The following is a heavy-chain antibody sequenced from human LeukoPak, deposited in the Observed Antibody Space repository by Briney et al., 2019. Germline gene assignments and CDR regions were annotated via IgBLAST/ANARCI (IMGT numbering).Heavy chain of an antibody. CDR3: ARFEQWLKYYFDY. CDR2: IKQDGSEK. V-gene: IGHV3-7*01. Sequence: GGSLRLSCAASGFTFSSYWMSWVRQAPGKGLEWVANIKQDGSEKYYVDSVKGRFTISRDNAKNSRYLQMNSLRAQDTAVYYCARFEQWLKYYFDYWGQGTLVTVSS. CDR1: GFTFSSYW. J-gene: IGHJ4*02. D-gene: IGHD6-19*01.